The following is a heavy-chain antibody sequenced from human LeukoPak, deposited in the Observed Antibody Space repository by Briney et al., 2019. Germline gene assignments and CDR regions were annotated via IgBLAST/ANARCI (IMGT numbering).Heavy chain of an antibody. CDR3: ARDNGIAARPTAIIYYGMDV. CDR1: GYTFTGYY. V-gene: IGHV1-69*13. Sequence: ASVKVSCKASGYTFTGYYMHWVRQAPGQGLEWMGGTIPIFGTANYAQKFQGRVTITADESTSTAYMELSSLRSEDTAVYYCARDNGIAARPTAIIYYGMDVWGQGTTVTVSS. CDR2: TIPIFGTA. J-gene: IGHJ6*02. D-gene: IGHD6-6*01.